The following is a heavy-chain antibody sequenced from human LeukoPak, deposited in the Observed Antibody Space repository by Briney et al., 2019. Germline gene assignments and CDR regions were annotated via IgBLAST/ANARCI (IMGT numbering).Heavy chain of an antibody. J-gene: IGHJ4*02. V-gene: IGHV4-39*01. CDR1: GGSISSITFY. CDR3: ARGWYASGSYSPPGE. D-gene: IGHD3-10*01. CDR2: IYYSGST. Sequence: PSETLSLTCTVSGGSISSITFYWGWVRQPPGEGLGWLGTIYYSGSTHYNPSLKSRVTISVDTSKNQFSLNLSSVTAADTALYYCARGWYASGSYSPPGEWGQGTLVTVSS.